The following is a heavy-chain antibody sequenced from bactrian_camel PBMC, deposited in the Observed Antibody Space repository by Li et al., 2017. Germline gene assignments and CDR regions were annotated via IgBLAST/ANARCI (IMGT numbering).Heavy chain of an antibody. CDR2: IPSSGGSI. D-gene: IGHD8*01. CDR1: GFTFSKYY. Sequence: VQLVESGGGLVQPGGSLTLSCAASGFTFSKYYMTWVRRAPGKGLEWVSGIPSSGGSIYYADSVKGRSTISRDNAKNTLYLQLNSLKTEDTAMYYCVTGSPRSMFLSDYGMDYWGQGTQVTVS. J-gene: IGHJ7*01. V-gene: IGHV3S40*01.